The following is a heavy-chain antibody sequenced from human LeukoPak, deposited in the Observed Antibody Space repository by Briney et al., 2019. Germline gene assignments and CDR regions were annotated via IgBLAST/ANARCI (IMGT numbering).Heavy chain of an antibody. Sequence: ALVKVSCKASGYTFTSYGISWVRQAPGQGLEWMGWISAYNGNTNYAQKLQGRVTMTTDTSTSTAYMELRSLRSDDTAVYYCARDGVYYDSSGNFDYWGQGTLVTVSS. V-gene: IGHV1-18*01. D-gene: IGHD3-22*01. CDR1: GYTFTSYG. CDR3: ARDGVYYDSSGNFDY. J-gene: IGHJ4*02. CDR2: ISAYNGNT.